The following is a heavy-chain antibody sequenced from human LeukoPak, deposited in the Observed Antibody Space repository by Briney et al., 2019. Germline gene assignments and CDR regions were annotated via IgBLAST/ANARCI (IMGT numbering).Heavy chain of an antibody. D-gene: IGHD3-16*01. V-gene: IGHV3-15*01. CDR1: GGSISSSNW. Sequence: PSGTLSLTCAVSGGSISSSNWWSWVRQPPGKGLEWIGRIKSKPDGGTTDYAAPVKGRFTISRDDSKNTLYLQMNTLQIDDTAVYYCTTENWGRGDYWGQGTLITVSS. CDR2: IKSKPDGGTT. J-gene: IGHJ4*02. CDR3: TTENWGRGDY.